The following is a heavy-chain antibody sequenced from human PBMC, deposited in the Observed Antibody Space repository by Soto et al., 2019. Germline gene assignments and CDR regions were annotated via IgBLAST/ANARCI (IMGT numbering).Heavy chain of an antibody. CDR2: INSGSSYI. D-gene: IGHD3-22*01. CDR1: GFDFSSFA. V-gene: IGHV3-21*01. CDR3: ARAPYYYDSSGYCGGMDV. J-gene: IGHJ6*02. Sequence: EVQLVESGGGLVKPGGSLRLSCAASGFDFSSFAFNWVRQAPGKGLEWVSSINSGSSYIYYSDSVKGRFTVSRDKAKSSLDLQMNSLRADDTAVYYCARAPYYYDSSGYCGGMDVWGQGTTVNVSS.